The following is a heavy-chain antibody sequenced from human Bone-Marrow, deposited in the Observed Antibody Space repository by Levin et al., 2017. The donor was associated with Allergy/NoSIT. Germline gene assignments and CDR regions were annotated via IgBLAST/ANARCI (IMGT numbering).Heavy chain of an antibody. CDR1: GGSISSTSYY. J-gene: IGHJ5*02. CDR2: IYYSGST. Sequence: SETLSLTCTVSGGSISSTSYYWGWIRQPPGKGLEWIGSIYYSGSTYYNPSLKSRVTISVNTSKNQFSLKLSSVTAADTAVYYCAGHLKIMGYNYGDGWFDPWGQGALVTVSS. V-gene: IGHV4-39*01. CDR3: AGHLKIMGYNYGDGWFDP. D-gene: IGHD5-18*01.